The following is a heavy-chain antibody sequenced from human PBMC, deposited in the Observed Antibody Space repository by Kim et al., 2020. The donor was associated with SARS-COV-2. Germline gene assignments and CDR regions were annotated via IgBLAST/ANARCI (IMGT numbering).Heavy chain of an antibody. CDR1: GYSFTSYW. V-gene: IGHV5-51*01. J-gene: IGHJ3*02. CDR2: INPGDSDT. D-gene: IGHD3-9*01. CDR3: ARHFDYDILGGAFDI. Sequence: GESLKISCKGSGYSFTSYWIGWVRQMPGKGLEWMGIINPGDSDTRYSPSFQGQVTISADKAISTAYLQWSSLKASDTAMYYFARHFDYDILGGAFDIWGQGTMVTVSS.